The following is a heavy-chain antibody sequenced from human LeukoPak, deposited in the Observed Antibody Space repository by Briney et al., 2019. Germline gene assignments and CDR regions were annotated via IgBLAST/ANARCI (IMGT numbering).Heavy chain of an antibody. D-gene: IGHD3-10*01. CDR1: GFTFSSYG. CDR2: ISYDGSNK. Sequence: AGGSLRLSCAASGFTFSSYGMHWVRQAPGKGLEGVAVISYDGSNKYYADSVKGRFTISRDNSKNTLYLQMNSLRAEDTAVDYCAKSGDAMVRAFDYWGQGTLVTVSS. J-gene: IGHJ4*02. V-gene: IGHV3-30*18. CDR3: AKSGDAMVRAFDY.